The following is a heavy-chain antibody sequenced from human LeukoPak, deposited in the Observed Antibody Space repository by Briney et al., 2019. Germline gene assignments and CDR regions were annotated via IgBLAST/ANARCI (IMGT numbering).Heavy chain of an antibody. CDR3: ARGRYGGNTVDY. CDR2: ISSSSSYI. D-gene: IGHD4-23*01. V-gene: IGHV3-21*01. CDR1: GFTFSSYS. J-gene: IGHJ4*02. Sequence: GGSLRLSCAASGFTFSSYSMNWVRQAPGQGLEWVSSISSSSSYIYYADSVKGRFTISRDNAKNSLYLQMNSLRAEDTAVYYCARGRYGGNTVDYWGQGTLVTVSS.